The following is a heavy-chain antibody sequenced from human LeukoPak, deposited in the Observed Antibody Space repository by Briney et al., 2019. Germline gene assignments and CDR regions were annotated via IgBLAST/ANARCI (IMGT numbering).Heavy chain of an antibody. J-gene: IGHJ5*02. CDR3: AKDRTGNYVAWFDP. CDR1: GFTFSSYA. V-gene: IGHV3-23*01. CDR2: ISSGGGST. Sequence: GGSVRLSCAASGFTFSSYAMIWVRQAPGKGLEWVSSISSGGGSTYYADSVKGRFTISRDNSKNTLYLQMNSLRAEDAAVYYCAKDRTGNYVAWFDPWGQGTLVTVSS. D-gene: IGHD4-11*01.